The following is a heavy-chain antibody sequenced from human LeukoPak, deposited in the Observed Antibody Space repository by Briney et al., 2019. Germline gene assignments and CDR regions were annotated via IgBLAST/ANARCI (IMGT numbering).Heavy chain of an antibody. D-gene: IGHD6-6*01. CDR3: ARHRAYSSSSPFDY. CDR2: IYYSGGT. Sequence: SETLSLTCIVSGGSIGSYYWSWIRQPPGKVLEWIGHIYYSGGTDYNPSLRSRVTMFVDMSKNQFSLRLSSVTAADTAVYYCARHRAYSSSSPFDYWGQGTLVTVSS. CDR1: GGSIGSYY. J-gene: IGHJ4*02. V-gene: IGHV4-59*08.